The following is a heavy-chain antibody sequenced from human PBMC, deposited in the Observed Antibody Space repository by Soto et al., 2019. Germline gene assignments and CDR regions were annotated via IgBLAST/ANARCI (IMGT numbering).Heavy chain of an antibody. Sequence: QVQLVESGGGVVQPGRSLRLSCAASGFTFSSYAMHWVRQAPGKGLEWVAVISYDGSNKYYADSVKGRFTISRDNSKNRLYLAQNGQRSDYTAVYYSARDVVEGHVSSDGYFYLWGRVTLVTVSS. D-gene: IGHD6-6*01. J-gene: IGHJ2*01. CDR3: ARDVVEGHVSSDGYFYL. V-gene: IGHV3-30-3*01. CDR1: GFTFSSYA. CDR2: ISYDGSNK.